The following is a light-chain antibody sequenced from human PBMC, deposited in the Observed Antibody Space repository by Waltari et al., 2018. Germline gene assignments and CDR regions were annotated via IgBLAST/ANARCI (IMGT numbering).Light chain of an antibody. V-gene: IGKV3-20*01. CDR3: QQYGSSPLYT. J-gene: IGKJ2*01. CDR1: QSVSSRH. CDR2: DAS. Sequence: ETVLTQSPVTLSLSPGETATLSCRASQSVSSRHLAWYQQKPGQAPSLLIYDASSRATGIPDRFSGSASGTDFTLTISRLEPEDSAVYYCQQYGSSPLYTFGQGTKLEIK.